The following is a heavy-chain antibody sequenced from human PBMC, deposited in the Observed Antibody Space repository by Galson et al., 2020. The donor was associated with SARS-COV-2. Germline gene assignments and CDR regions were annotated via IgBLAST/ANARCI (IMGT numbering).Heavy chain of an antibody. CDR2: ISHDGKIQ. D-gene: IGHD5-12*01. Sequence: GGSLRLSCAASGFTFTNYAMHWVRQAPGKGLEWLTVISHDGKIQVYADSVKGRFTISRDNSGNMVFLQIVSLRPDDTALYYCTSDVSGGATDSWGQGTMLTVSS. J-gene: IGHJ3*02. CDR3: TSDVSGGATDS. V-gene: IGHV3-30*04. CDR1: GFTFTNYA.